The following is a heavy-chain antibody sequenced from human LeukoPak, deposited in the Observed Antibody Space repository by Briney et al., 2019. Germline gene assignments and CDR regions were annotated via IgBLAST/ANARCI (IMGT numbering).Heavy chain of an antibody. CDR1: GFTFSDYY. CDR2: ISSSGSTI. CDR3: ARDATIFGVVIPSYGMDV. J-gene: IGHJ6*02. D-gene: IGHD3-3*01. V-gene: IGHV3-11*01. Sequence: PGGSLRLSCAASGFTFSDYYMSWIRQAPGKGLEWVSYISSSGSTIYYADSVKGRFTISRDNAKNSLYLQMNSLRAEDTAVYYCARDATIFGVVIPSYGMDVWGQGTTVTVSS.